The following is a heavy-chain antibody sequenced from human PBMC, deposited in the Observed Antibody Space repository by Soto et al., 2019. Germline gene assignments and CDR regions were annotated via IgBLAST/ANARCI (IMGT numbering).Heavy chain of an antibody. CDR3: VRDSGWAFDI. J-gene: IGHJ3*02. CDR1: GFSFSSYS. V-gene: IGHV3-48*02. Sequence: EVQLVESGGDLVQPGQSLRLSCAASGFSFSSYSMNWVRQAPGKGLEWISYLSSSKTYIWYADSVKGRFTISRDNAKNSPSLQMNSLRDEDTAVYYCVRDSGWAFDIWGLGTMVTVSS. CDR2: LSSSKTYI. D-gene: IGHD6-19*01.